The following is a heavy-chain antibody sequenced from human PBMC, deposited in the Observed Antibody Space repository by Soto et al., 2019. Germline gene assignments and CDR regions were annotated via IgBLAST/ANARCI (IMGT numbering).Heavy chain of an antibody. CDR2: INHSGTT. CDR3: ARTYCSSTSCQGAARFDP. CDR1: GGSFSGYS. Sequence: SETLSLTCAVYGGSFSGYSWTWLRDPPGKGLEWIGEINHSGTTYYNPSLKSRVTISVDTSKSQFSLKLSSVTAADTAVYYCARTYCSSTSCQGAARFDPWGQGTLVTVSS. D-gene: IGHD2-2*01. J-gene: IGHJ5*02. V-gene: IGHV4-34*09.